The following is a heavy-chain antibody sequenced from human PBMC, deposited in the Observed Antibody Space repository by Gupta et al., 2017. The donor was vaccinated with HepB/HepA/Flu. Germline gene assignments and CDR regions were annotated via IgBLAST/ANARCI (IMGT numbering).Heavy chain of an antibody. D-gene: IGHD1-26*01. CDR1: GSTFISYS. J-gene: IGHJ4*02. Sequence: QVQLVQSGAEVKKPGASVKVSCRTSGSTFISYSLHWVRQAPGQGLEWMGMINPSGGGTTYSQNFQGRLTMTRDTSTSTLYMELSSLRSEDTAVYYCARKNSGSYFDAFDYWGQGTLVTVSS. CDR2: INPSGGGT. V-gene: IGHV1-46*01. CDR3: ARKNSGSYFDAFDY.